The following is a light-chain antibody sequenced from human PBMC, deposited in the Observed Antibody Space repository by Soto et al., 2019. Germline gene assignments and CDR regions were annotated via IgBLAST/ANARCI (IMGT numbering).Light chain of an antibody. CDR2: DVS. CDR3: YSYTSSSTYV. CDR1: SSDVGAYNY. Sequence: ALTQPASVSGSPGQSITISCSGTSSDVGAYNYVSWYQQHPAKAPKLMIYDVSNRPSGVSDRFSGSKSGNTASLTISGLQAEDEADYYCYSYTSSSTYVFGSGTKVTVL. V-gene: IGLV2-14*01. J-gene: IGLJ1*01.